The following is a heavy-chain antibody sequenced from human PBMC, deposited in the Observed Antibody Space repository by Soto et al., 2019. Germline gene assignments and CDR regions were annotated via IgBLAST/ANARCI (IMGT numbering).Heavy chain of an antibody. CDR2: IIPILGIA. CDR1: GGTFSSYT. Sequence: EASVKVSCKASGGTFSSYTISWVRQAPGQGLEWMGRIIPILGIANYAQKFQGRVTITADKSASTAYMELSSLRSEDTAVYYCAREECVVADTCSPDYWGQGTLVTVSS. V-gene: IGHV1-69*04. D-gene: IGHD2-15*01. CDR3: AREECVVADTCSPDY. J-gene: IGHJ4*02.